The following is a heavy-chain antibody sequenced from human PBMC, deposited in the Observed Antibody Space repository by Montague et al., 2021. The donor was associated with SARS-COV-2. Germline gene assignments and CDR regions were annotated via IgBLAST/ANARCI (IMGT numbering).Heavy chain of an antibody. Sequence: SETLSLTCAVYGGSFSDYYWSWIRQPPGKGLEWIGEINHRGTSKYNPSLKSRVSISLDTSKNQFFLYLSSVTAADTAVYYCARGRQHFNMIVVVMTGGEYYFDYWGQGTLVTVSS. CDR3: ARGRQHFNMIVVVMTGGEYYFDY. CDR1: GGSFSDYY. V-gene: IGHV4-34*01. CDR2: INHRGTS. D-gene: IGHD3-22*01. J-gene: IGHJ4*02.